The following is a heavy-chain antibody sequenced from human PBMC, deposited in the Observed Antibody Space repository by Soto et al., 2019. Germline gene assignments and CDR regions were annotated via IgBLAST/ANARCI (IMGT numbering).Heavy chain of an antibody. D-gene: IGHD2-2*01. CDR2: IYYGGNI. V-gene: IGHV4-39*02. J-gene: IGHJ4*02. CDR3: ARESVCISTSCPYYLDY. CDR1: GGSISSSNYY. Sequence: QLQLQESGPGLVKPSETLSLTCTVSGGSISSSNYYWGWIRQPPGKGLEWIGSIYYGGNIYYNPSLKSRVTISVDTSKKQFSLKLSSVTAADPAVYYCARESVCISTSCPYYLDYWGQGTLVTVSS.